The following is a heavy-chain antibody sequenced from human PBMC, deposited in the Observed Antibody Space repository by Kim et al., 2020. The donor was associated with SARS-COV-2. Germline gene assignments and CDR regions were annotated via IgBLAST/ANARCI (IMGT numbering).Heavy chain of an antibody. CDR2: TYYRSKWYN. V-gene: IGHV6-1*01. D-gene: IGHD5-12*01. CDR3: ARDHQYSIDY. J-gene: IGHJ4*02. Sequence: SQTLSLTCIISGDNVSGDSVAWNWIRQSPSRGLEWLGRTYYRSKWYNDYAVSVKGRISISPDTSKNHFSLQLNSVTPEDTAVYYCARDHQYSIDYWGQGTLVTVS. CDR1: GDNVSGDSVA.